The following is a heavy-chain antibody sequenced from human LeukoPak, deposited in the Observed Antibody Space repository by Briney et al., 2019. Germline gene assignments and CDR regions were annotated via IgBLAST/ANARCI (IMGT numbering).Heavy chain of an antibody. Sequence: NPSETLSLTCTVSGGSISSYYWSWIRQPPGNGLEWIGYIYYSGSTNYNPSLKSRVTISVDTSKNQFSLKLSSVTAADTAVYYCARERIAVAATKSSYYYYGMDVWGQGTTVTVSS. J-gene: IGHJ6*02. CDR1: GGSISSYY. D-gene: IGHD6-19*01. V-gene: IGHV4-59*01. CDR2: IYYSGST. CDR3: ARERIAVAATKSSYYYYGMDV.